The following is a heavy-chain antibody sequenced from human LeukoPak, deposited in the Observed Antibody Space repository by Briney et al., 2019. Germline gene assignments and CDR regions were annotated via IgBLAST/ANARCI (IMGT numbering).Heavy chain of an antibody. CDR3: ATEGWELRHDAFDI. CDR2: FDPEDGET. CDR1: GYTLTELS. D-gene: IGHD1-26*01. V-gene: IGHV1-24*01. J-gene: IGHJ3*02. Sequence: ASVKVSCKVSGYTLTELSMHWVRQAPGKGLEWMGGFDPEDGETIYAQKFQGRVTMTEDTSTDTAYMELSSLRSEDTAVYYCATEGWELRHDAFDIWGQGTMVTVSS.